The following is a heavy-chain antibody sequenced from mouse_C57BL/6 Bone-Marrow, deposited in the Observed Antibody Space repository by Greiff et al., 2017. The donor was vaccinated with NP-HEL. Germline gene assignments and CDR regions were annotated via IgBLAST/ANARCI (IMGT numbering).Heavy chain of an antibody. J-gene: IGHJ4*01. CDR1: GFTFSDFY. CDR2: SRNKANDYTT. V-gene: IGHV7-1*01. Sequence: EVKLMESGGGLVQSGRSLRLSCATSGFTFSDFYMEWVRQAPGKGLEWIAASRNKANDYTTEYSASVKGRFIVSRDPSQSILYLQMNALRAEDTAIYYCARDAIYDGYLYAMDYWGQGTSVTVSS. CDR3: ARDAIYDGYLYAMDY. D-gene: IGHD2-3*01.